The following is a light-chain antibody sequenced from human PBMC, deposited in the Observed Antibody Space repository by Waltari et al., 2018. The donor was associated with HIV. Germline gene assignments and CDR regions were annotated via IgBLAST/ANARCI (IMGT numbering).Light chain of an antibody. CDR3: QSFDSRV. J-gene: IGLJ1*01. V-gene: IGLV1-40*01. CDR1: SSNAGANYD. Sequence: QSVLTQPPSVSGAPGQKITISCTGGSSNAGANYDVHWYPHLPAEAPKLLIFGNSNRPSGVPDRFSGSKSGTSASLTITGLQAEDAADYYCQSFDSRVFGSGTTVIVL. CDR2: GNS.